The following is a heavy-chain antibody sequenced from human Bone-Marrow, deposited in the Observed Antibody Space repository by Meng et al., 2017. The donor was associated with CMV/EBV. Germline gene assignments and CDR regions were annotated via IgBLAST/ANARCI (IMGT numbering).Heavy chain of an antibody. CDR1: GFTFSSYW. Sequence: GGSLRLSCAASGFTFSSYWMHWVRQAPGKGLVWVSRINSDGSSTSYADSVKGRFTISRDNSKNTLFLQMNSLRAEDTAVYYCAREKRMATVGTVGFDIWGQGTVVTVSS. V-gene: IGHV3-74*01. J-gene: IGHJ3*02. D-gene: IGHD6-13*01. CDR3: AREKRMATVGTVGFDI. CDR2: INSDGSST.